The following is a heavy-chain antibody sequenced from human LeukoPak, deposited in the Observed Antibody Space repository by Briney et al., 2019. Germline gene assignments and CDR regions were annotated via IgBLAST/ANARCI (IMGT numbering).Heavy chain of an antibody. Sequence: PGGSLRLSCAASGFIFSSYWMSWVRQAPGKGLEWVANIKQDGSEKYYVDSVKGRFTISRDNAKNSLYLQMNSLRAEDTAVYYCARVGYSSSWSPSDYWGQGALVTVSS. CDR1: GFIFSSYW. V-gene: IGHV3-7*01. CDR2: IKQDGSEK. CDR3: ARVGYSSSWSPSDY. J-gene: IGHJ4*02. D-gene: IGHD6-13*01.